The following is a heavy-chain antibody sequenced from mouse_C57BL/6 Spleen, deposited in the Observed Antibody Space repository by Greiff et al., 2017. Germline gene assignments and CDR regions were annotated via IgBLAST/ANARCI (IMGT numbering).Heavy chain of an antibody. J-gene: IGHJ3*01. CDR2: ISGGGGNT. D-gene: IGHD1-1*01. Sequence: EVMLVESGGGLVKPGGSLKLSCAASGFTFSSYTMSWVRQTPEKRLEWVATISGGGGNTYYPDSVKGRFTISKDNAKNTLYLQMSSLRSEDTALYYCARHEDTTVVDSFGDWGQGTRVAVSA. CDR3: ARHEDTTVVDSFGD. CDR1: GFTFSSYT. V-gene: IGHV5-9*01.